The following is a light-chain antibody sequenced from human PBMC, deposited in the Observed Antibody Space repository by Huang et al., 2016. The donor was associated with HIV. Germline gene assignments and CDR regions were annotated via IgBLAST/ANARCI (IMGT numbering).Light chain of an antibody. CDR2: DAS. CDR1: QRVSRY. V-gene: IGKV3-11*01. J-gene: IGKJ2*01. Sequence: EIVLTQSPATLSLSPGERATVSCRASQRVSRYLAWYQQKPGQAPRLRIYDASNRATGIPARFSGSGSATDFTLTISSLEPEDFAVYYCQQRSNWPPYTFGQGTKLEIK. CDR3: QQRSNWPPYT.